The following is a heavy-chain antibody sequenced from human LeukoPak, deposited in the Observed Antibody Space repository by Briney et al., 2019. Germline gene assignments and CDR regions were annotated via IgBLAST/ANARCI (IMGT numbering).Heavy chain of an antibody. J-gene: IGHJ4*02. V-gene: IGHV4-4*02. CDR1: GGSISSSNW. D-gene: IGHD2-15*01. Sequence: SETLSLTCAVSGGSISSSNWWWLVRQPPGKGLGGVGEIYHSGSTNYNPSLKSRVTISVDKSKNQFSLQLSSVTAADTAVYSCARGSIARYCSGGSCYPASDYWGQGTLVTVPS. CDR3: ARGSIARYCSGGSCYPASDY. CDR2: IYHSGST.